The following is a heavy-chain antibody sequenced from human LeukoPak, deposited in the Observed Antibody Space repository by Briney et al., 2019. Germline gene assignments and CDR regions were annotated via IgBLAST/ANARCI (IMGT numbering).Heavy chain of an antibody. V-gene: IGHV4-39*07. Sequence: SETLSLTCTVSGGSISSSSYYWGWIRQPPGKGLEWIGSIYYSGSTNYNPSLKSRVTISVDTSKNQFSLKLSSVTAADTAVYYCARVPYGSGWRDNWFDPWGQGTLVTVSS. J-gene: IGHJ5*02. CDR3: ARVPYGSGWRDNWFDP. D-gene: IGHD3-10*01. CDR1: GGSISSSSYY. CDR2: IYYSGST.